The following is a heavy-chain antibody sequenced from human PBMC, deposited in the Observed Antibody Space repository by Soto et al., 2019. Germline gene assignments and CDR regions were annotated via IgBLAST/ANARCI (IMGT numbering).Heavy chain of an antibody. V-gene: IGHV4-39*01. CDR3: ARPRGIVVVPAAMVGPDYYMDA. CDR1: GGSISSSSYY. Sequence: SETLSLTCTVSGGSISSSSYYWGWIRQPPGKGLEWIGSIYYSGSTYYNPSLKSRVTISVDTSKNQFSLKLSSVTAADTAVYYCARPRGIVVVPAAMVGPDYYMDAWGKGTTVTVSS. J-gene: IGHJ6*03. CDR2: IYYSGST. D-gene: IGHD2-2*01.